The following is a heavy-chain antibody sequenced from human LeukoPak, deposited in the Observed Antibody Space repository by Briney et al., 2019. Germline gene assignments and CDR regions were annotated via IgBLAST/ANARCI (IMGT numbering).Heavy chain of an antibody. CDR2: ISSSGSTI. CDR1: GFTFSSYE. D-gene: IGHD6-19*01. J-gene: IGHJ5*02. Sequence: GGSLRLSCAASGFTFSSYEMNWVRQAPGKGLEWVSYISSSGSTIYYADSVKGRFTISRDNAKNSLYLQMNSLRVEDTAVYYCARDSSGWYHWFDPWGQGTLVTVSS. CDR3: ARDSSGWYHWFDP. V-gene: IGHV3-48*03.